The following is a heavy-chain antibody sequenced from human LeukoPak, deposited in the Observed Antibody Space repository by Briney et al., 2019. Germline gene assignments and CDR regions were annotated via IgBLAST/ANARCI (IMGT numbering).Heavy chain of an antibody. CDR1: GFTVSSNY. V-gene: IGHV3-53*01. J-gene: IGHJ4*02. CDR3: AKDGKTRNWNYFQAKPVY. CDR2: IYSGGST. Sequence: PGGSLRLSCAASGFTVSSNYMSWVRQAPGKGLEWVSIIYSGGSTFYADSVKGRFTISRDSSKNTLYLQMNSLRAEDTAVYYCAKDGKTRNWNYFQAKPVYWGQGTLVTVSS. D-gene: IGHD1-7*01.